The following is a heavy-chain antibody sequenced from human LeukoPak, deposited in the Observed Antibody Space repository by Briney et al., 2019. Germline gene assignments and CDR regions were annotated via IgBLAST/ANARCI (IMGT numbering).Heavy chain of an antibody. Sequence: GGSLRLSCAASGFTFSSYAMSWVRQAPGKGLEWVSAISGSGGSTYYADSVKGRFTISRDNSKNTLYLQMNSLRAEDTAVYYCARADKDGYNYDYWGQGTLVTVSS. CDR2: ISGSGGST. D-gene: IGHD5-24*01. CDR1: GFTFSSYA. J-gene: IGHJ4*02. V-gene: IGHV3-23*01. CDR3: ARADKDGYNYDY.